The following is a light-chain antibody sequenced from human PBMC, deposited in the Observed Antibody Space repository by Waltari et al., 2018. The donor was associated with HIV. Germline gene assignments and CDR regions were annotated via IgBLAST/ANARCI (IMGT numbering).Light chain of an antibody. CDR2: SAS. J-gene: IGKJ2*01. V-gene: IGKV1-39*01. CDR1: QTISNY. Sequence: DIQMTQSPSSLSASVGDRVVISCRASQTISNYLTWYQQKPGKSPKLLIYSASALISGVPARFSGGGSGTDFTLAINNLQPEDFATYYCQQSSDTPYTFGLGTKVEIK. CDR3: QQSSDTPYT.